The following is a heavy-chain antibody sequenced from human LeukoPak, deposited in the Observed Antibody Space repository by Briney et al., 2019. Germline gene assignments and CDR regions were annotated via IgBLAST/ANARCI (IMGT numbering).Heavy chain of an antibody. D-gene: IGHD3-22*01. CDR3: ASMSGYYVPYYYYMDV. J-gene: IGHJ6*03. Sequence: SETLSLTCAAYGGSFSGYYWSWIRQPPGKGLEWIGEINHSGSTNYNPSLKSRVTISVDTSKNQFSLKLSSVTAADTAVYYCASMSGYYVPYYYYMDVWGKGTTVTVSS. V-gene: IGHV4-34*01. CDR2: INHSGST. CDR1: GGSFSGYY.